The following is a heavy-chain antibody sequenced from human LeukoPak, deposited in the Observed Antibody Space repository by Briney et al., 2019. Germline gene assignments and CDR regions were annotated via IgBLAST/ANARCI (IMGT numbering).Heavy chain of an antibody. Sequence: GGSLRLSCAASGFTFSSYGMHWVGQAPGKGVERVAVISNDGSNKYYADSVKGLFTISRYNSKNTLYLQMNSLRAEHTAVYYCAKLVVIVVVSDSFDICGQGTMVTVSS. V-gene: IGHV3-30*18. CDR2: ISNDGSNK. J-gene: IGHJ3*02. D-gene: IGHD2-2*03. CDR1: GFTFSSYG. CDR3: AKLVVIVVVSDSFDI.